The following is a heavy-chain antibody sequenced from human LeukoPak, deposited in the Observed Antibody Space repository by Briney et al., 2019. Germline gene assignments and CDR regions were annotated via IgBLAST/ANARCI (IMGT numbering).Heavy chain of an antibody. Sequence: SQTLSLTCTVSGGSISSGDYYWSWIRQPPGKGLEWIGYIYYTGSTYYNPSLKSRVTISLDTSKNQFSLKLSSVTAADTAVYYCASFYQAYYFDYWGQGTLVTVFS. D-gene: IGHD2-21*01. CDR1: GGSISSGDYY. J-gene: IGHJ4*02. V-gene: IGHV4-30-4*01. CDR3: ASFYQAYYFDY. CDR2: IYYTGST.